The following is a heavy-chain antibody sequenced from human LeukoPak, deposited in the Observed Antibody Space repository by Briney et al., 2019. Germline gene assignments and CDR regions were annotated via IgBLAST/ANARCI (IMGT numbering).Heavy chain of an antibody. CDR1: GFTFSSYW. CDR2: IKQDGGEK. Sequence: GGSLRLSCAASGFTFSSYWMSWVRQAPGKGLEWVANIKQDGGEKYYVDSVKGRFTISRDNAKNSLYLQMNSLRAEDTAVYYCARRVGYCSGGSCYYFDYWGQGTLVTVSS. CDR3: ARRVGYCSGGSCYYFDY. D-gene: IGHD2-15*01. J-gene: IGHJ4*02. V-gene: IGHV3-7*01.